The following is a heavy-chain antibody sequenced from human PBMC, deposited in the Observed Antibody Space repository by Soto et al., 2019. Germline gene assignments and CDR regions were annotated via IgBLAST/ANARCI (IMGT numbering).Heavy chain of an antibody. CDR1: GFTFSSYG. Sequence: QVQLVESGGGVVQPGRSLRLSCAASGFTFSSYGMHWVRQAPGKGLEWVAVISYDGSNKYYADSVKGRFTISRDNSKNTLYLQMNSLRAEDTAVYYCALSGNIMITFGGVIVPPTFDWGQGTLVTVSS. D-gene: IGHD3-16*02. J-gene: IGHJ4*02. CDR3: ALSGNIMITFGGVIVPPTFD. CDR2: ISYDGSNK. V-gene: IGHV3-30*03.